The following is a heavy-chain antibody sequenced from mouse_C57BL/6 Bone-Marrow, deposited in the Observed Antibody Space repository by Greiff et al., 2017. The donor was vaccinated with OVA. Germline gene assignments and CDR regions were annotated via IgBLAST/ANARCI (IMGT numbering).Heavy chain of an antibody. J-gene: IGHJ3*01. V-gene: IGHV5-6*01. D-gene: IGHD2-2*01. Sequence: EVKLVESGGDLVKPGGSLKLSCAASGFTFSSYGMSWVRQTPDKRLEWVATISSGGSYTYYPDSVKGRFTISRDNAKNTLYLQMSSLKSEDTAMYYCARQGYYGYDEAWFAYWGQGTLVTVSA. CDR1: GFTFSSYG. CDR2: ISSGGSYT. CDR3: ARQGYYGYDEAWFAY.